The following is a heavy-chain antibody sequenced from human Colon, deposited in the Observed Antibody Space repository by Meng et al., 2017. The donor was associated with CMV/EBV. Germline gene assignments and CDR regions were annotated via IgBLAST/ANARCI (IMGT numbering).Heavy chain of an antibody. Sequence: SCKASGYTFYSYALHWVRQAPGQRLEWMGWINTGIGNTKYSQKFQGRITITRDASANTAYMELSSLRSEDTAVYYCARAIPVAGTFYYWGQGTLVTVSS. V-gene: IGHV1-3*04. CDR2: INTGIGNT. CDR3: ARAIPVAGTFYY. D-gene: IGHD6-19*01. CDR1: GYTFYSYA. J-gene: IGHJ4*02.